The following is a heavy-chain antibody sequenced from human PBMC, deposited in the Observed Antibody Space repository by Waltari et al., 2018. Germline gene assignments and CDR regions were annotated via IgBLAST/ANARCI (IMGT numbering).Heavy chain of an antibody. J-gene: IGHJ4*02. D-gene: IGHD7-27*01. V-gene: IGHV3-7*01. CDR2: IDQDGSEK. Sequence: EVQLVESGGGLVQPGGSLRISCSASGFTFRRYGMSWVRQAPGKGLEWVANIDQDGSEKYYVDSVKGRFTISRDNARNSLYLQMNSLSAEDTAVYYCARDGHWLSGVGDCWGQGTLVTVSS. CDR3: ARDGHWLSGVGDC. CDR1: GFTFRRYG.